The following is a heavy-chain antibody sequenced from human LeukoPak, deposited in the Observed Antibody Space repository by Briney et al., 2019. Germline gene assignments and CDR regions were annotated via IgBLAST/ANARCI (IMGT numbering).Heavy chain of an antibody. D-gene: IGHD5-18*01. J-gene: IGHJ4*02. CDR1: GFTFDDYA. CDR2: ISWNSGSI. V-gene: IGHV3-9*01. Sequence: PGRSLRLSCAASGFTFDDYAMHWVRQAPGKGLEWVSGISWNSGSIGYADSVKGRFTISRDNAKNSLYLQMISLRTEDTALYYCAKDDFTGYTYGHIDYWGQGTRVTVSS. CDR3: AKDDFTGYTYGHIDY.